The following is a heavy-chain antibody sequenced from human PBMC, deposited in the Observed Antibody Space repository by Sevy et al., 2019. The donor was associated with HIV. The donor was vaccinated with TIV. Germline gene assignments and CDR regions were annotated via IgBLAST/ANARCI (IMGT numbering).Heavy chain of an antibody. V-gene: IGHV1-18*01. CDR2: ITPYNGDA. Sequence: ASVKVSCRSSTYIFGTYEINWVRQAPGQGLEWMGWITPYNGDANYAQKFQGRLTMTADTFTRTAYVELSSLTSDDAGVYYCARGRTPDSGMYSFNSWAQGTPVTVSS. CDR1: TYIFGTYE. CDR3: ARGRTPDSGMYSFNS. J-gene: IGHJ4*02. D-gene: IGHD1-26*01.